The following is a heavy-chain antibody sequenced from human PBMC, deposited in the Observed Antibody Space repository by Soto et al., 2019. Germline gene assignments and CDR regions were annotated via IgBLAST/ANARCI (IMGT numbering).Heavy chain of an antibody. J-gene: IGHJ6*02. CDR1: GFTFSSYG. D-gene: IGHD6-25*01. Sequence: QVQLVESGGGVVQPGRSLRLSCAASGFTFSSYGMHWVRQAPGKGLEWVAVIWYDGSNKYYADSVQGRFTISRDNSKNTLYLQMNSLRAEDTAVYYCARGLRLSYYYYYGMDVWGQGTTVTVSS. V-gene: IGHV3-33*01. CDR2: IWYDGSNK. CDR3: ARGLRLSYYYYYGMDV.